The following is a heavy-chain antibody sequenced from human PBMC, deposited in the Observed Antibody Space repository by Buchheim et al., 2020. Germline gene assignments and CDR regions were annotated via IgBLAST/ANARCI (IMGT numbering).Heavy chain of an antibody. CDR3: ARVIVLASADAFDI. CDR2: IHYTGST. Sequence: QVQLQESGPGLVKPSETLSLTCTVSGGSITSHYWSWIRQPPGNGLEWIGYIHYTGSTHYNPSLKSRLTISVDTSKTHFSLRLSAVTAADTAVYYCARVIVLASADAFDIWGQGT. J-gene: IGHJ3*02. CDR1: GGSITSHY. V-gene: IGHV4-59*11. D-gene: IGHD3-3*02.